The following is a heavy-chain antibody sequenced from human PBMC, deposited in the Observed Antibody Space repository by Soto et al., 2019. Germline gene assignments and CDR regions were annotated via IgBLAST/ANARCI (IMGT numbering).Heavy chain of an antibody. CDR2: ISACNGNT. CDR1: GYTFTSYG. D-gene: IGHD6-13*01. CDR3: ASRKGAVAAAGSRAQYAFDI. V-gene: IGHV1-18*01. Sequence: ASVKVSCKGSGYTFTSYGISWVRQAPGQGLEWMGWISACNGNTKYSQKFQGRVTITRDTSASTAYMELSSLRSEDTAVYYCASRKGAVAAAGSRAQYAFDIWGQGTMVTVSS. J-gene: IGHJ3*02.